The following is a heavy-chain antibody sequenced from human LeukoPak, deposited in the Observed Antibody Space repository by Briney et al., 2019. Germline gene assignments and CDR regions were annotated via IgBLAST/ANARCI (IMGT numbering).Heavy chain of an antibody. D-gene: IGHD3-22*01. CDR3: ARAYYYDSSGYFGY. CDR2: IKQDGSEI. J-gene: IGHJ4*02. CDR1: GFTFSSHW. V-gene: IGHV3-7*01. Sequence: PGGSLRLSCADSGFTFSSHWMSWVRQAPGKGLEWVANIKQDGSEIYYLDSVKGRFTISRDNAKNSLYLQMNSLGAEDTAVYYCARAYYYDSSGYFGYWGQGILVTVSS.